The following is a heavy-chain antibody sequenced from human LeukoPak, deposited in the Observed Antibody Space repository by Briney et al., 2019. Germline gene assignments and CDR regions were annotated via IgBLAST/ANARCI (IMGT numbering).Heavy chain of an antibody. V-gene: IGHV3-21*01. D-gene: IGHD3-3*02. CDR3: ASHFWNYYRIDY. CDR2: ISGSSSYI. CDR1: GFIFSTYT. Sequence: GGSLRLSCAASGFIFSTYTMNWVRQAPGKGLEWVSSISGSSSYIYYADSVKGRFTISRDNAKNSLFLQMNSLRAEDTAIYYCASHFWNYYRIDYWGQGILVTVSS. J-gene: IGHJ4*02.